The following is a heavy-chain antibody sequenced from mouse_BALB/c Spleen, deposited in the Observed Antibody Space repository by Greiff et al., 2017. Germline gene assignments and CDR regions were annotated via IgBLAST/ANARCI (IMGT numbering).Heavy chain of an antibody. CDR3: AMGPSPYFDY. Sequence: EVKLMESGGGLVKLGGSLKLSCAASGFTFSSYYMSWVRQTPEKRLELVAAINSNGGSTYYPDTVKGRFTISRDNAKNTLYLQMSSLKSEDTALYYCAMGPSPYFDYWGQGTTLTVSS. V-gene: IGHV5-6-2*01. J-gene: IGHJ2*01. CDR1: GFTFSSYY. CDR2: INSNGGST.